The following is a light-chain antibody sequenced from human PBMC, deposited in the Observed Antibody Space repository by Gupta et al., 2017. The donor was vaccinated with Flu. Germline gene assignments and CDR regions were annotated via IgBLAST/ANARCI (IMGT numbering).Light chain of an antibody. CDR1: QSISSW. CDR2: QTS. Sequence: DIHLTQSPSTLSASVGDRVTITCRASQSISSWLAWYQQKPGKAPKLLIYQTSTLESGVPSRFSGSGSGTEFTLTISSLQPDDFATYYCQQENCSPWTFGQGSKVEV. CDR3: QQENCSPWT. V-gene: IGKV1-5*03. J-gene: IGKJ1*01.